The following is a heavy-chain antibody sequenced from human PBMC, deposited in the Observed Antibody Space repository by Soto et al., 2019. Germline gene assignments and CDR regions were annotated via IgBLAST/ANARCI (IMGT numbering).Heavy chain of an antibody. J-gene: IGHJ6*01. CDR3: ASGPTIFGAVINYSYYYGLGV. D-gene: IGHD3-3*01. CDR1: GITFSSLA. V-gene: IGHV3-23*01. CDR2: ISGSGSKT. Sequence: EVQLLESGGDSAQPGGSLRLSCAASGITFSSLAMSWVRLAPGKGPEWVSAISGSGSKTYYADSVKGRFAISRDNSKNTLYLQMNSLRXXDTAVXYCASGPTIFGAVINYSYYYGLGVW.